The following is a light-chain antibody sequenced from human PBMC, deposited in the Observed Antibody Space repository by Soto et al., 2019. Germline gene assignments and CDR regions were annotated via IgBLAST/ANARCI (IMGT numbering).Light chain of an antibody. CDR1: KNDIGVYDF. CDR2: EVV. V-gene: IGLV2-8*01. Sequence: QSVLTQPPSASGSTGQSVTISCTGTKNDIGVYDFVSWYQHHPGKAPRLIIYEVVQRPSGVPDRFSGSKSGNTASLTVSGLQAADEGDYFCKSYAGSNTYGFGSGTKVTVL. J-gene: IGLJ1*01. CDR3: KSYAGSNTYG.